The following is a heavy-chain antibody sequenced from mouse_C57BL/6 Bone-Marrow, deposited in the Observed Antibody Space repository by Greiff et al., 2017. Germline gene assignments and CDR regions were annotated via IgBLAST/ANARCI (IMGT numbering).Heavy chain of an antibody. CDR3: ATYGSSYESYAMDY. Sequence: QVQLKQSGAELARPGASVKLSCKASGYTFTGYGISWVKQRTGQGLEWIGEIYPRSGNTYYNEKFKGKATLTADKSSSTAYMELRSLTSEDSAVYFGATYGSSYESYAMDYWGQGTSVTVSS. D-gene: IGHD1-1*01. V-gene: IGHV1-81*01. CDR2: IYPRSGNT. J-gene: IGHJ4*01. CDR1: GYTFTGYG.